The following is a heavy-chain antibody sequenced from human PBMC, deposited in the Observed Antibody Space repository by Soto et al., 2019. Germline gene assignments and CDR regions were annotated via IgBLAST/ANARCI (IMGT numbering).Heavy chain of an antibody. CDR3: AKEVGATPYYFDY. J-gene: IGHJ4*02. Sequence: VGSLRLSCAASGFTFSSYGMHWVRQAPGKGLEWVAVISYDGSNKYYADSVKGRFTISRDNSKNTLYLQMNSLRAEDTAVYYCAKEVGATPYYFDYWGQGTLVTVSS. CDR2: ISYDGSNK. CDR1: GFTFSSYG. D-gene: IGHD1-26*01. V-gene: IGHV3-30*18.